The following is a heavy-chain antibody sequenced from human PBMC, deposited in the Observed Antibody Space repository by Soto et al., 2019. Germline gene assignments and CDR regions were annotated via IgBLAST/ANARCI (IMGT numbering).Heavy chain of an antibody. CDR2: INHRGST. V-gene: IGHV4-34*01. Sequence: ALVTLSLNCAVGGGSISGYYWCCIRKNPGKGREWIGEINHRGSTNYNPSLKSRVTISVGTSKNQFSLKLSSVTAADTAVYYCARGRAYSSITSNWFDPWGQGTLVTSPQ. CDR1: GGSISGYY. D-gene: IGHD6-13*01. CDR3: ARGRAYSSITSNWFDP. J-gene: IGHJ5*02.